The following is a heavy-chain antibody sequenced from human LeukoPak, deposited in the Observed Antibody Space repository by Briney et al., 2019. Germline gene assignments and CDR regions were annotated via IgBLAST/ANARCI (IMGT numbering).Heavy chain of an antibody. CDR3: ARVLHYDFWSGYPDDNWFDP. Sequence: NPSETLSLTCTVSGYSISSGYYWGWIRQPPGKGLEWIGSIYHSGSTYYNPSLKSRVTISVDTSKNQFSLKLSSVTAADTAVYYCARVLHYDFWSGYPDDNWFDPWGQGTLVTVSS. CDR2: IYHSGST. J-gene: IGHJ5*02. D-gene: IGHD3-3*01. CDR1: GYSISSGYY. V-gene: IGHV4-38-2*02.